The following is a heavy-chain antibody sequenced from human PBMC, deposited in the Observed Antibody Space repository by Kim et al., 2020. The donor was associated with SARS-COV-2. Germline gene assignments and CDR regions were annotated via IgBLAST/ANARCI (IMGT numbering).Heavy chain of an antibody. CDR2: IWYDGSNK. V-gene: IGHV3-33*01. D-gene: IGHD2-2*03. CDR3: ARDDGYCSSTSCQDNWFDP. CDR1: GFTFSSYG. Sequence: GGSLRLSCAASGFTFSSYGMHWVRQAPGKGLEWVAVIWYDGSNKYYADSVKGRFTISRDNSKNTLYLQMNSLRAEDTAVYYCARDDGYCSSTSCQDNWFDPWGQGTLVTVSS. J-gene: IGHJ5*02.